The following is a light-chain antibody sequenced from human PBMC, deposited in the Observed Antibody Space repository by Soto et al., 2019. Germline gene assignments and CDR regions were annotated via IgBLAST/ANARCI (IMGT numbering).Light chain of an antibody. CDR3: QQYGSYSPWT. CDR2: KAS. CDR1: QSIVSW. J-gene: IGKJ1*01. Sequence: DIQMTQSPSTLSASVGDRVTIICRASQSIVSWLAWYQQKPGKAPKLLIYKASSLESGVPSRFSGSGSGTEFTLTISSLQPDDFASYYCQQYGSYSPWTFGQGTKVEIK. V-gene: IGKV1-5*03.